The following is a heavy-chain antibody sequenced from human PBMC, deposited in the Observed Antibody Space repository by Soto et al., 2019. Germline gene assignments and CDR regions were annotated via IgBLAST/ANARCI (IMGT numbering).Heavy chain of an antibody. CDR1: GYTFTGYY. CDR2: INPNGGGT. Sequence: ASVKVSCKASGYTFTGYYMHWVLQAPGQGLEWMGWINPNGGGTNYAQKFQGWVTMTRDTSISTAYMELSRLRPDDTAVYYCARGSGIAAAGTAWFDPWGQGTLVTAPQ. J-gene: IGHJ5*02. CDR3: ARGSGIAAAGTAWFDP. D-gene: IGHD6-13*01. V-gene: IGHV1-2*04.